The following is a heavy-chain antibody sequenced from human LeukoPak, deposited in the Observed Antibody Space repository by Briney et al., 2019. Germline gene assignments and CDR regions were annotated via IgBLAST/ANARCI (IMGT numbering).Heavy chain of an antibody. CDR2: IYYSGST. V-gene: IGHV4-30-4*08. D-gene: IGHD3-22*01. Sequence: PSQTLSLTCTVSGGSISSGDYYWSWIRQPPGKGLEWIGYIYYSGSTYYNPSLKSRVTISVDTSKNQFSLKLSSVTAADTAVYYCARDRGDSSGYYPYDAFDIWGQGTMVTASS. CDR3: ARDRGDSSGYYPYDAFDI. J-gene: IGHJ3*02. CDR1: GGSISSGDYY.